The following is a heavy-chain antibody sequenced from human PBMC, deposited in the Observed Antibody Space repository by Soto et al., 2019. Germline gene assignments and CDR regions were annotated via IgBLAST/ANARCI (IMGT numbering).Heavy chain of an antibody. J-gene: IGHJ4*01. CDR2: IIPFLSTS. CDR1: GGIFSNFA. Sequence: QVQLVQSGAEVKKPGSSVRVSCKASGGIFSNFALSWVRQAPGLGLEWMGSIIPFLSTSNYAQKVQGRITIIADESTNTAYMHLRTLRSKDTAVYFWVRCFDYYGTGGYHDYWGHGTLVTVS. V-gene: IGHV1-69*01. CDR3: VRCFDYYGTGGYHDY. D-gene: IGHD3-10*01.